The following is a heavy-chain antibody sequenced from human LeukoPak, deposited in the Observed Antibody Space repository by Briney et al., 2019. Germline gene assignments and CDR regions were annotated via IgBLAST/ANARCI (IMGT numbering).Heavy chain of an antibody. J-gene: IGHJ4*02. CDR3: AVIYYDFWSQFDY. CDR2: IIPILGIA. V-gene: IGHV1-69*04. Sequence: ASVKVSCKASGGTFSSYAISWVRQAPGQGLEWMGRIIPILGIANYAQKFQGRVTITADKSTSTVYMELSSLRSEDTAVYYCAVIYYDFWSQFDYWGQGTLVTVSS. D-gene: IGHD3-3*01. CDR1: GGTFSSYA.